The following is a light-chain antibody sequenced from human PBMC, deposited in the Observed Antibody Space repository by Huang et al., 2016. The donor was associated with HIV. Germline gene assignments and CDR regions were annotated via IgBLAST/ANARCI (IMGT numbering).Light chain of an antibody. CDR3: QQHNSWPRT. Sequence: EIVMTQSPATLSVSPGETDTLSCRASQSVGSNLAWYQQRRGQAPRLLIYAASTRATGIPARFSGSGSGTEFTLTVSGLQSEDFAVYYCQQHNSWPRTFGQGTRV. CDR2: AAS. V-gene: IGKV3-15*01. CDR1: QSVGSN. J-gene: IGKJ1*01.